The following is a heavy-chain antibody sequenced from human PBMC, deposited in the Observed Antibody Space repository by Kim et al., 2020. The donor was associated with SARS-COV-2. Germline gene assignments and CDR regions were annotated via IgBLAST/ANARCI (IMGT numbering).Heavy chain of an antibody. Sequence: SETLSLTCTVSGDSIANYYWTWIRQPPGRGLEWIGFVRNSGTTRYVPSLRSRVTISADTSKNQFFLTLTSVTAADTAVYYCARGLTDEYYYYGMDVWGQGTAVSVSS. V-gene: IGHV4-59*01. J-gene: IGHJ6*02. CDR1: GDSIANYY. CDR3: ARGLTDEYYYYGMDV. CDR2: VRNSGTT.